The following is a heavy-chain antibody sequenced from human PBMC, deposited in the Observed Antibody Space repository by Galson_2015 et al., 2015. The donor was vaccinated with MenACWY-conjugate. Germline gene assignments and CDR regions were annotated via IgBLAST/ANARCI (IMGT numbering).Heavy chain of an antibody. CDR1: GGSFSGYY. V-gene: IGHV4-34*01. CDR3: ARTPYCSSTSCYLNWFDP. CDR2: INHSGST. D-gene: IGHD2-2*01. J-gene: IGHJ5*02. Sequence: ETLSLTCAVYGGSFSGYYWSWIRQPPGKGLEWIGEINHSGSTNYNPSLKSRVTISVDTSKNQFSLKLSSVTAADTAVYYCARTPYCSSTSCYLNWFDPWGQGTLVTVSS.